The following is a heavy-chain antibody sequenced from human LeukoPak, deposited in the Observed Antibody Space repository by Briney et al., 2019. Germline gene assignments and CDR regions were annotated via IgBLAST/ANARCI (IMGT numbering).Heavy chain of an antibody. CDR1: GGSISSYY. V-gene: IGHV4-59*01. CDR2: IYYSGST. CDR3: ARGSPYYDILTGYYINWFDP. D-gene: IGHD3-9*01. J-gene: IGHJ5*02. Sequence: PSETLSLTCTVSGGSISSYYWSWIRQPPGKGLEWIGYIYYSGSTNYNPSLKSRVTISVDTSKNQFSLKLSSVTAADTAVYYCARGSPYYDILTGYYINWFDPWGQGTLVTVSS.